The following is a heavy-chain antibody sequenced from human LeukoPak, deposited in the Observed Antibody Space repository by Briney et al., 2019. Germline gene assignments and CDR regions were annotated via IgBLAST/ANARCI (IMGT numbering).Heavy chain of an antibody. D-gene: IGHD5-24*01. CDR1: GFTFSSYW. V-gene: IGHV3-74*01. CDR2: INTDGSST. CDR3: ARAPRGRDGYNPYYFDY. Sequence: GGSLRLSCAASGFTFSSYWMHWVRQVPGKGLVWVSRINTDGSSTSYADSVKGRFTISRDNSKNTLYLQMNSLRAEDTAVYYCARAPRGRDGYNPYYFDYWGQGTLVTFSS. J-gene: IGHJ4*02.